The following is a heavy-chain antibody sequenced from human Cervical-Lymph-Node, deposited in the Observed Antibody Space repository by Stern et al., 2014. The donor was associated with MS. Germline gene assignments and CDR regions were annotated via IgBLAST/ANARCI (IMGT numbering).Heavy chain of an antibody. Sequence: VQLVESGAEVEKPGSSVRVSCKVSGGTFSSSAINWVRQAPGHGLEWMGGIIPFFDTASYAQQFQGRVTLTADVSTSTVYMELTSLRSEDTAVYYCARVGSQNFEYWGQGTLVTVSS. J-gene: IGHJ4*02. CDR2: IIPFFDTA. CDR1: GGTFSSSA. CDR3: ARVGSQNFEY. V-gene: IGHV1-69*01.